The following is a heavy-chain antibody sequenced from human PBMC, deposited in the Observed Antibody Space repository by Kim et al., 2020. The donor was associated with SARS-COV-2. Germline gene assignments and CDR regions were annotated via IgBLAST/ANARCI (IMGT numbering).Heavy chain of an antibody. CDR2: INPNSGGT. Sequence: ASVKVSCKASGYTFTGYYMHWVRQAPGQGLEWMGWINPNSGGTNYAQKFQGRVTMTRDTSISTAYMELSRLRSDDTAVYYCARGSGGYGDYDRRLYFDYWGQGTLVTVSS. V-gene: IGHV1-2*02. J-gene: IGHJ4*02. CDR3: ARGSGGYGDYDRRLYFDY. D-gene: IGHD4-17*01. CDR1: GYTFTGYY.